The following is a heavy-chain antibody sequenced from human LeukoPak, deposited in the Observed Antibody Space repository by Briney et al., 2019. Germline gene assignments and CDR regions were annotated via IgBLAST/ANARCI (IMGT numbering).Heavy chain of an antibody. D-gene: IGHD1-1*01. V-gene: IGHV3-7*01. Sequence: GGSLRLSCAASGFTFSRYWMTWVRQAPGKGLEWVANIKEDGGENSYVESVKGRFTISRDNAKNSLYLQLNSLRAEDTAVYFCARQRYSDYWGQGTLVTVSS. CDR3: ARQRYSDY. CDR1: GFTFSRYW. CDR2: IKEDGGEN. J-gene: IGHJ4*02.